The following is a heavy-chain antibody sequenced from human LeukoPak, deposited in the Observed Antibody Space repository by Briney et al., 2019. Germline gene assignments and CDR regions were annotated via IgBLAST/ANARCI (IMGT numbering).Heavy chain of an antibody. CDR3: ARMSGYCSRTSCYTPPFDY. J-gene: IGHJ4*02. CDR1: GFTFSSYW. Sequence: GGSLRLSCAASGFTFSSYWMSWVRQGPGRGLEWVANIKQDGSEKYYVDSVKGRFTISRDNAKNSLYLQKNSLRAEDTAVYYCARMSGYCSRTSCYTPPFDYWGQGTLVTVSS. V-gene: IGHV3-7*01. D-gene: IGHD2-2*02. CDR2: IKQDGSEK.